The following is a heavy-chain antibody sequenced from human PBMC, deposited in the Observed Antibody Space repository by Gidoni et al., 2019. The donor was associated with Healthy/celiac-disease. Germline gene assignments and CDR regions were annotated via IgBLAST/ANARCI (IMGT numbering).Heavy chain of an antibody. J-gene: IGHJ4*02. CDR2: ISYDGSNK. CDR1: GFTFSSYG. V-gene: IGHV3-30*18. CDR3: AKAPSGSYVD. Sequence: QVQLVESGGGVVQPGRSLRLSCAASGFTFSSYGMHWGRQAPGKGLEWVAVISYDGSNKYYADSVKGRFTISRDNSKNTLYLQMNSLRAEDTAVYYCAKAPSGSYVDWGQGTLVTVSS. D-gene: IGHD1-26*01.